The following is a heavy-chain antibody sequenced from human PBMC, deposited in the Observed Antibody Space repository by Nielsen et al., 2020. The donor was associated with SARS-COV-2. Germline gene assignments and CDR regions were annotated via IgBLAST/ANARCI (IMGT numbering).Heavy chain of an antibody. CDR2: INSDGSST. CDR3: AREGGSYCSSTSCNYGMDV. Sequence: GGSLRLSCAASGFTFSSYWMHWVRQAPGKGLVWVSRINSDGSSTSYADSVKGRFTISRDNSKNTLYLQMNSLRAEDTAVYYCAREGGSYCSSTSCNYGMDVWGQGTTVTVSS. CDR1: GFTFSSYW. V-gene: IGHV3-74*01. J-gene: IGHJ6*02. D-gene: IGHD2-2*01.